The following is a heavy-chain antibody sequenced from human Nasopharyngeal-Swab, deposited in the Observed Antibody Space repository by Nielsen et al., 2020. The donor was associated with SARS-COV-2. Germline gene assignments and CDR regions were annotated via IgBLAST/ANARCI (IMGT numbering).Heavy chain of an antibody. J-gene: IGHJ4*02. CDR3: AKDPGLGYCSSTSCYGYFDY. CDR1: GFTFDDYA. Sequence: GGSLRLSCAASGFTFDDYAMHWVRQAPGKSLEWVSGISWNSGSIGYADSVKGRFTISRDNAKNSLYLQMNSLRAEDTALYYCAKDPGLGYCSSTSCYGYFDYWGQGTLVTVSS. CDR2: ISWNSGSI. D-gene: IGHD2-2*01. V-gene: IGHV3-9*01.